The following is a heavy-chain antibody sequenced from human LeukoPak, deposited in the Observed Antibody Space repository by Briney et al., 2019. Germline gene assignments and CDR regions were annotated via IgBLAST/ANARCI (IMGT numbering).Heavy chain of an antibody. CDR3: TTLTVTTVGFDY. CDR2: IRSKPNNYAT. V-gene: IGHV3-73*01. Sequence: GGSLRLSCAASGFTFSGSAMHRVRQASGKGLEWVGRIRSKPNNYATAYAASVKGRFTISRDDSKNTAYLQMNSLKTEDTAVYYCTTLTVTTVGFDYWGQGTLVTVSS. CDR1: GFTFSGSA. D-gene: IGHD4-17*01. J-gene: IGHJ4*02.